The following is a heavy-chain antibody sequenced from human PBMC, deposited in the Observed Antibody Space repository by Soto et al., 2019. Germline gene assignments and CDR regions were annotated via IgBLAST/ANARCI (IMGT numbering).Heavy chain of an antibody. Sequence: PGGSLRLSCAASGFTFSSYWMSWVRQAPGKGLEWVANIKQDGSEKYYVDSVKGRFTISRDNAKNSLYLQMNSLRAEDTAVYYCARDCTNGVCYLGYWGQGTLVTVSS. CDR1: GFTFSSYW. V-gene: IGHV3-7*05. CDR2: IKQDGSEK. J-gene: IGHJ4*02. CDR3: ARDCTNGVCYLGY. D-gene: IGHD2-8*01.